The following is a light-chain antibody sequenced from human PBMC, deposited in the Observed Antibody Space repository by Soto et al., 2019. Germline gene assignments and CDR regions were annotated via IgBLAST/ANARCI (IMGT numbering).Light chain of an antibody. CDR2: EVN. Sequence: QSVLTQPASVSGSPGQSITISCTGTSSNVGSYKLVSWYQQHPGKAPKLMIFEVNKRPSGVSNRFSGSKSGNTASLTISGLKVEYEADYYCCSSGGSPTYVFGNGTKVTVL. V-gene: IGLV2-23*02. J-gene: IGLJ1*01. CDR1: SSNVGSYKL. CDR3: CSSGGSPTYV.